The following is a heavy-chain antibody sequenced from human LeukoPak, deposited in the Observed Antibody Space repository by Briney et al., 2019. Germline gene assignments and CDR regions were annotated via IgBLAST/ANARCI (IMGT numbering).Heavy chain of an antibody. D-gene: IGHD1-26*01. J-gene: IGHJ4*02. Sequence: GASVKVSCKASGYTFTGRYMHWVRQAPGQGLEWMGWIKPNSGGTSHAQKFQGRVTMTRDTSISTAYMELRRLTSDDTAVYYCARGGWELLRTSFDYWGQGTLVTVSS. V-gene: IGHV1-2*02. CDR2: IKPNSGGT. CDR1: GYTFTGRY. CDR3: ARGGWELLRTSFDY.